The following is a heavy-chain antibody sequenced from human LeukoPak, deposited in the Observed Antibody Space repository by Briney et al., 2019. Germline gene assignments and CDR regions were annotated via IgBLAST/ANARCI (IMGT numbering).Heavy chain of an antibody. CDR1: GGTFSTYA. CDR3: TRHCDSSGYPSLNYFDY. Sequence: SVKVSCKASGGTFSTYAISWVRQAPGQGLEWMGRVIPMFGTADYAQKFQGRVTITADKSTSTAYMELSSLRSEDTAVYYCTRHCDSSGYPSLNYFDYWGQGTLVTVSS. D-gene: IGHD3-22*01. CDR2: VIPMFGTA. J-gene: IGHJ4*02. V-gene: IGHV1-69*06.